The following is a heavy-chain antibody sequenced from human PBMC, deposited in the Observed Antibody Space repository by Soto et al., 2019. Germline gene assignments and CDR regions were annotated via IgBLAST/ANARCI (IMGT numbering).Heavy chain of an antibody. CDR2: ISGSGAYT. D-gene: IGHD2-2*01. V-gene: IGHV3-23*01. CDR3: ARDGGPVVTSAAHFDY. J-gene: IGHJ4*02. CDR1: GFTFSSYA. Sequence: EVQMLESGGGLLQPGGSLRLSCAASGFTFSSYAMSWVRQAPGKGLEWVSGISGSGAYTYYADSVKGRFTISRDNSKNTLYLQMNSLRAEDTALYYCARDGGPVVTSAAHFDYWGQGTLVTVSS.